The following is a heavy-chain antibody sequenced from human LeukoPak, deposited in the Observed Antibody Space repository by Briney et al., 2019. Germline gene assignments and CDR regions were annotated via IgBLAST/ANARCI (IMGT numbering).Heavy chain of an antibody. CDR1: GFTFDDYG. CDR2: INWNGGST. J-gene: IGHJ4*02. V-gene: IGHV3-20*04. Sequence: GGSLRLSCAASGFTFDDYGMSWVRQAPGKGLEWVSGINWNGGSTGYADSVKGRFTISRDNAKNSLYLQMNSLKTEDTAVYYCTTGYYYDSSGYYWGQGTLVTVSS. CDR3: TTGYYYDSSGYY. D-gene: IGHD3-22*01.